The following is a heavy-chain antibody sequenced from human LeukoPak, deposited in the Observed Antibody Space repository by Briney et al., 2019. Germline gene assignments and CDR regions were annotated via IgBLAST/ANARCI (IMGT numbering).Heavy chain of an antibody. J-gene: IGHJ3*02. D-gene: IGHD5-24*01. V-gene: IGHV4-59*12. CDR3: ARDGYNSAPNVFDI. CDR1: GGSISSYY. CDR2: IYYSGST. Sequence: SETLSLTCTVSGGSISSYYWSWIRQPPGKGLEWIGYIYYSGSTYYNPSLKSRVTISVDTSKNQFSLKLSSVTAADTAVYYCARDGYNSAPNVFDIWGQGTMVTVSS.